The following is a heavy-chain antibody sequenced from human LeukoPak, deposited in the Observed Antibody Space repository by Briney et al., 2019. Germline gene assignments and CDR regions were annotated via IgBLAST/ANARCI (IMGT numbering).Heavy chain of an antibody. D-gene: IGHD3-16*01. CDR3: AREEGGYFDY. Sequence: AGGSLRLSCAASGFSFDDYDMSWVRQAPGKGLEWVSGINWNGGSTGYADSVKGRFTISRDNAKNSLYLQMSSLRAEDTALYYCAREEGGYFDYWDQGTLVTVSS. J-gene: IGHJ4*02. V-gene: IGHV3-20*04. CDR2: INWNGGST. CDR1: GFSFDDYD.